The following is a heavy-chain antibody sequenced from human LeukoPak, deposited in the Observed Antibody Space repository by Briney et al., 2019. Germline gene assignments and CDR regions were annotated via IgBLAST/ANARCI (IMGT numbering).Heavy chain of an antibody. D-gene: IGHD3-16*01. CDR3: AREGGPSDY. V-gene: IGHV4-34*01. CDR2: INHSGST. J-gene: IGHJ4*02. Sequence: SETLSLTCAVYGGSFSGYYWSWIRQPPGKGLEWIGEINHSGSTNYNPSLKSRVTISVDTSKNQFSLKLSSVTAADTAVYYCAREGGPSDYWGQGTLVTVSS. CDR1: GGSFSGYY.